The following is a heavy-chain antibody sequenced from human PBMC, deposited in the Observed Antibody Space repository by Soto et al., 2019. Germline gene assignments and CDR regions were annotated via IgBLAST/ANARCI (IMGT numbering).Heavy chain of an antibody. J-gene: IGHJ6*02. D-gene: IGHD6-13*01. V-gene: IGHV3-64D*06. Sequence: LRLSCSGSGFTVSSFGMHWVRQAPGKGLEHVSTLSSNGIGTYYADSVKGRFTFSRDTSKNTLYLQMSSLRTEDTAVYYCVKDMGQAAVGIRYPYGLDVWGLGTTVTVSS. CDR3: VKDMGQAAVGIRYPYGLDV. CDR1: GFTVSSFG. CDR2: LSSNGIGT.